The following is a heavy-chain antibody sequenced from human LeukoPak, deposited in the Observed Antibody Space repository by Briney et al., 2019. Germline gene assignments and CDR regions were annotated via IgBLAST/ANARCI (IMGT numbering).Heavy chain of an antibody. J-gene: IGHJ4*02. CDR1: GFTFSSYG. Sequence: GGSLRLSCAASGFTFSSYGMHWVRQAPGKGLEWVAVISYDGSNKYYADSVKGRFTISRDNSKNTLYLQMNSLRAEDTAVYYCARAKYYDSSGYFDYWGQGTLVTVSS. CDR3: ARAKYYDSSGYFDY. D-gene: IGHD3-22*01. CDR2: ISYDGSNK. V-gene: IGHV3-30*19.